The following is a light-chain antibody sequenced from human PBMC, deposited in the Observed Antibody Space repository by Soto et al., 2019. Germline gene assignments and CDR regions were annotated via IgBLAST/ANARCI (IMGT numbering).Light chain of an antibody. CDR3: QQYHISSWT. J-gene: IGKJ1*01. CDR1: QSMSDW. V-gene: IGKV1-5*03. CDR2: RAS. Sequence: DIQMTQTPSTLSASIGDTVTISCRASQSMSDWLAWYQQKPGKAPRLLIYRASTLQRGVPSRFRGSGSGTEFALTISDLQADDFATYFCQQYHISSWTFGQGTKVDIK.